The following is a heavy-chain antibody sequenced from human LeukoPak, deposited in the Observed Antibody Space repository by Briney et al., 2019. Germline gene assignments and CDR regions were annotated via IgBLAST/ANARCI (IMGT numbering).Heavy chain of an antibody. J-gene: IGHJ4*02. CDR2: ISSSGRSI. CDR1: GFTFSDYY. D-gene: IGHD2-15*01. CDR3: AKTDIVVVVAATTLDY. V-gene: IGHV3-11*01. Sequence: PGGSLRLSCAASGFTFSDYYMTWIRQAPGKGLEWVSYISSSGRSIYYADSVKGRFTISRDNAKNSLYLQMNSLRDEDTAMYYCAKTDIVVVVAATTLDYWGQGTLVTVSS.